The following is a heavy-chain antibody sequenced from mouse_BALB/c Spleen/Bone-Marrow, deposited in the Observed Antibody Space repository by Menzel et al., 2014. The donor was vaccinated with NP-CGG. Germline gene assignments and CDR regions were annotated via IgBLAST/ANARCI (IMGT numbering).Heavy chain of an antibody. V-gene: IGHV5-6-3*01. CDR1: GFTFSTYG. Sequence: EVQRVESGGGLVQPGGSLKLSCAASGFTFSTYGMSWVRQTPDKGLELVASINNNGGSTYYPDSVKGRFTISRDNAKNTLYLQMSSLKSEDTAMYYCARDHVVGYWGQGTLVTVSA. CDR3: ARDHVVGY. J-gene: IGHJ3*01. CDR2: INNNGGST.